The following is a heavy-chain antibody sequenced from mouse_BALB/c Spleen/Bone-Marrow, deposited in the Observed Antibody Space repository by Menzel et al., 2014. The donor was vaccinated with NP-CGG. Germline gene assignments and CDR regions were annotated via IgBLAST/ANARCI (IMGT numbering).Heavy chain of an antibody. D-gene: IGHD1-2*01. Sequence: EVKLMESGGGLVQPGGSRKLSCAASGFTFSTFGMHWVRQAPEKGLEWIAYISSGSSTIYYADTVKGRFTISRDNPKNTPFLQMTSLRSEDTAMYYCARKGNFHYYGYYDMDYWGQGTSVTVSS. J-gene: IGHJ4*01. V-gene: IGHV5-17*02. CDR1: GFTFSTFG. CDR2: ISSGSSTI. CDR3: ARKGNFHYYGYYDMDY.